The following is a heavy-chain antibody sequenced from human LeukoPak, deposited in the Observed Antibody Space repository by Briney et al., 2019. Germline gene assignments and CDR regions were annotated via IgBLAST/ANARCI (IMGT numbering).Heavy chain of an antibody. CDR3: ARDEGWYFDL. V-gene: IGHV4-34*01. CDR2: INHSGST. J-gene: IGHJ2*01. CDR1: GGSFSGYY. Sequence: PSETLSLTCAVYGGSFSGYYWSWIRQPPGKGLEWIGEINHSGSTNYNPSLKSRVTMSVDTSKNQFSLKLNSVTAADTAVYYCARDEGWYFDLWGRGALVTVSS.